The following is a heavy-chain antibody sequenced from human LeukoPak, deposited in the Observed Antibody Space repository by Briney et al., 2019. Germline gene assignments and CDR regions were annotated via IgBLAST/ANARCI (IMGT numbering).Heavy chain of an antibody. CDR3: ARDPGVVPLGLSVLYYGMDV. V-gene: IGHV4-39*07. Sequence: SETLSLTRTVSGGSIGSSSYYWGWIRQPPGKGLEWIGSIYYSGSTYYNPSLKSRVTISVDTSKNQFSLKLSSVTAADTAVYYCARDPGVVPLGLSVLYYGMDVWGQGTTVTVSS. J-gene: IGHJ6*02. CDR2: IYYSGST. D-gene: IGHD2-2*01. CDR1: GGSIGSSSYY.